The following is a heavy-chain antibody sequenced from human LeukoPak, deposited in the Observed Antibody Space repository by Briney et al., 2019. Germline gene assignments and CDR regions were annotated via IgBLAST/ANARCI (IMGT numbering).Heavy chain of an antibody. CDR3: SSYDSSGDDAFDI. Sequence: SVKVSCKASGGTFSSYAISWVRQAPGQGLEWMGGIIPIFGTANYAQEFQGRVTITTDESTSTAYMELSSLRSEDTAVYYCSSYDSSGDDAFDICGQGKMVTLSS. J-gene: IGHJ3*02. CDR2: IIPIFGTA. D-gene: IGHD3-22*01. V-gene: IGHV1-69*05. CDR1: GGTFSSYA.